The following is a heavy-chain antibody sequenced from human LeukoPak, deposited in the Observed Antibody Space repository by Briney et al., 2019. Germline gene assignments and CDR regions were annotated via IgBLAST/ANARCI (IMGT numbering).Heavy chain of an antibody. Sequence: SETLSLTCTVSGGSIGSSTYYWGWVRQPPGKGLEWIGSIFHSGSTYYNPSLKSRVTIPVDTSKNYFSLKLNSVTAADTAVYYCAALLGGSSEYWGQGTLVTVSS. CDR3: AALLGGSSEY. J-gene: IGHJ4*02. CDR1: GGSIGSSTYY. CDR2: IFHSGST. V-gene: IGHV4-39*07. D-gene: IGHD1-26*01.